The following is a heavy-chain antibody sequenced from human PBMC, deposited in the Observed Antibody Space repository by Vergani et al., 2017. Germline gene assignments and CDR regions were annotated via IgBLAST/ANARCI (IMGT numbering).Heavy chain of an antibody. CDR3: AHMAGFWSGYYPSPYYYYYYMDV. Sequence: QITLKESGPTLVKPTQTLTLTCTFSGFSLSTSGVGVGWIRQPPGKALEWLALIYWNDDKRYSPSLKSRLTITKDTSKNQVVLTMTNMDPVDTATYYCAHMAGFWSGYYPSPYYYYYYMDVWGKGTTVTVSS. V-gene: IGHV2-5*01. D-gene: IGHD3-3*01. CDR1: GFSLSTSGVG. J-gene: IGHJ6*03. CDR2: IYWNDDK.